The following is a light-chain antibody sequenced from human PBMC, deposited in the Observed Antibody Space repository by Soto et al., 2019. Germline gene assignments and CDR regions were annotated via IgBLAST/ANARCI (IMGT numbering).Light chain of an antibody. CDR1: QDIGKY. CDR3: RQYNNYPIT. V-gene: IGKV1-16*02. CDR2: AAS. Sequence: DIQMTQSPSSLSASVGDRVTITCRASQDIGKYLAWFQQKPGQAPKSLIYAASSLQSGVPSNFSGSGTGTDFSLTVSSSLPEDVATYYCRQYNNYPITFGQGTRLEIK. J-gene: IGKJ5*01.